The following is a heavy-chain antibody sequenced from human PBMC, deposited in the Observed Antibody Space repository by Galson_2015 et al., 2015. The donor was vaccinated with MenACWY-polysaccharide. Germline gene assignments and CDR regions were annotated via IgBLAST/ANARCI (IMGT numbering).Heavy chain of an antibody. CDR3: ARIIARKYTFADS. CDR1: GYKFTSYD. V-gene: IGHV1-8*01. D-gene: IGHD2-21*01. CDR2: MNPNSGNT. Sequence: SVKVSCKASGYKFTSYDINWVRQASGHGLEWMGWMNPNSGNTGTAQKFQGRVTMTSSSAMTTAYMELSRLRSEDTAVYYCARIIARKYTFADSWGQGTLVTVSS. J-gene: IGHJ4*02.